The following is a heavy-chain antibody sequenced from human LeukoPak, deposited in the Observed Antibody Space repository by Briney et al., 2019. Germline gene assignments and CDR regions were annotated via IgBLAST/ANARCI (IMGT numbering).Heavy chain of an antibody. D-gene: IGHD2-2*01. Sequence: GGSLRLSCAASGFTFSSYGMHWVRQAPGKGLEWVAFIRYDGSNKYHADSVKGRFTISSDNCKNTLYLQMNSLRAEDTAVYYCAKDDSREDIVVVPAATAFDYWGQGTLVTVSS. CDR2: IRYDGSNK. CDR3: AKDDSREDIVVVPAATAFDY. CDR1: GFTFSSYG. V-gene: IGHV3-30*02. J-gene: IGHJ4*02.